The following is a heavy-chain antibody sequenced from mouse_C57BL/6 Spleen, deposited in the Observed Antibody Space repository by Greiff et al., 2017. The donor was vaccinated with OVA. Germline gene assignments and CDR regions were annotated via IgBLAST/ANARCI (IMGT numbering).Heavy chain of an antibody. CDR2: IHPNSGST. CDR3: ARDYYYGSSYEYFDY. V-gene: IGHV1-64*01. Sequence: QVQLQQPGAELVKPGASVKLSCKASGYTFTSYWMHWVKQRPGQGLEWIGMIHPNSGSTNYNEKFKSKATLTVDKSSSTAYMQLSSLTSEDSAVYYCARDYYYGSSYEYFDYWGQGTTLTVSS. CDR1: GYTFTSYW. D-gene: IGHD1-1*01. J-gene: IGHJ2*01.